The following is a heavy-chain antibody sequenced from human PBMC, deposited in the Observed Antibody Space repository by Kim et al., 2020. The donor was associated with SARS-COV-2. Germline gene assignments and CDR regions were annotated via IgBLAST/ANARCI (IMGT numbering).Heavy chain of an antibody. CDR3: ARRAVDSSCAYYLDY. Sequence: GGSLRLSCAASGFTFSSYWMHWVRQAPGKGLVWVSRIYSDGSGTSYADSVKGRFTISRDNAKNTLYLQMNILRAEDTALYYCARRAVDSSCAYYLDYWGQGTLVTVSS. D-gene: IGHD3-22*01. CDR2: IYSDGSGT. V-gene: IGHV3-74*01. J-gene: IGHJ4*02. CDR1: GFTFSSYW.